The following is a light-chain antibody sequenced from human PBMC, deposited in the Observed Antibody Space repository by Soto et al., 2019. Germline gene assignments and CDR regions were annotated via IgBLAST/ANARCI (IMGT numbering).Light chain of an antibody. CDR1: SSDVGGYQY. J-gene: IGLJ2*01. V-gene: IGLV2-8*01. CDR2: EVN. CDR3: CSYAGTNNFVV. Sequence: QSALTQPPSASGSPGQSVTISCTGTSSDVGGYQYVSWYQQHPDKAPKLVIFEVNKRPSGVPDRFSGSKSGNTASLTVSGRQAEDEADYYCCSYAGTNNFVVFGGGTKLTVL.